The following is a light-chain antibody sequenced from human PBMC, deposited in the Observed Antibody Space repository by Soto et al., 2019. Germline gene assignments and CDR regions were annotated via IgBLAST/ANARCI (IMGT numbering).Light chain of an antibody. CDR2: GAS. Sequence: EIVLTQSPGTLSLSPGERATLSCRASQSVSTFLAWYQQKPGQAPRLLIYGASSRATGIPDRFSGSGSGTDFTLTISRLEPEDFSVYYCQRYVGSWTFGQGTKVDI. V-gene: IGKV3-20*01. J-gene: IGKJ1*01. CDR1: QSVSTF. CDR3: QRYVGSWT.